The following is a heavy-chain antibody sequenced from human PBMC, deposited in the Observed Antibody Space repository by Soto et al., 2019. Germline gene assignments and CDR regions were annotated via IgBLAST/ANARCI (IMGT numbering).Heavy chain of an antibody. CDR3: AKASGRSLRQGYFDY. CDR2: IDNSGSYI. V-gene: IGHV3-21*01. Sequence: EVQLVESGGDLVKPGGSLRLSCVVSGFTFSKSDMNWVRQAPGKGLEWVSFIDNSGSYIYYADSVKGRVTISRDNARNSVSLQMNSLRAEDTAVYYCAKASGRSLRQGYFDYWGQGTLVTVSS. CDR1: GFTFSKSD. J-gene: IGHJ4*02. D-gene: IGHD1-1*01.